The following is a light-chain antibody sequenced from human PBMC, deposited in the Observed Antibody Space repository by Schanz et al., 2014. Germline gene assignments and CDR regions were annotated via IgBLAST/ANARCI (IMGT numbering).Light chain of an antibody. J-gene: IGLJ2*01. CDR1: WSNIARNT. CDR2: KSN. CDR3: AAWDDSLNGVI. V-gene: IGLV1-44*01. Sequence: QSVVTQPPSASGTPGQRVTISCSGSWSNIARNTVNWYQQLPGTAPKLLIYKSNQRPSGVPDRFSGSKSGTSASLAISGLQSEDEADYYCAAWDDSLNGVIFGGGTKLTVL.